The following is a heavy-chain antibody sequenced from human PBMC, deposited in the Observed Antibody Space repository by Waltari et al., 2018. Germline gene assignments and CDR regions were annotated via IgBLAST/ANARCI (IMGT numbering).Heavy chain of an antibody. CDR1: GFGFSEYY. CDR3: AREYFKRFDY. CDR2: LNSSGRGA. Sequence: QVQLVESGGALVKPGGSLRLSCAASGFGFSEYYMTWMRQAPGKGLEWVAYLNSSGRGAYYAESLEGRFTVSRDNAKSLLYLQMNNLRADDTAVYYCAREYFKRFDYWGQGTQVTVSS. J-gene: IGHJ4*02. D-gene: IGHD3-9*01. V-gene: IGHV3-11*01.